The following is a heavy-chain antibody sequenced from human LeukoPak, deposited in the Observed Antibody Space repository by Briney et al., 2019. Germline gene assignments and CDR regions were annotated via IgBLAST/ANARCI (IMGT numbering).Heavy chain of an antibody. J-gene: IGHJ4*02. CDR1: GGSISSGDYY. Sequence: SETLSLTCTVSGGSISSGDYYWSWIRQPPGKGLEWIGYIYYSGSTYYNPSLKSRVTISVDTSKNQFSLKLGSVTAADTAVYYCARDRAVTRDFDYWGQGTLVTVSS. V-gene: IGHV4-30-4*01. CDR3: ARDRAVTRDFDY. D-gene: IGHD4-17*01. CDR2: IYYSGST.